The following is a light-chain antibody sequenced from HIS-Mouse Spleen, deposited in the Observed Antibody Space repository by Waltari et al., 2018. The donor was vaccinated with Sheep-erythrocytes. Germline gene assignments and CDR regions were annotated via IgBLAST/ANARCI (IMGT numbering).Light chain of an antibody. V-gene: IGLV2-8*01. CDR1: SSAVGXXXY. Sequence: QSALTQPPSASGSPGQSVTXSCTGTSSAVGXXXYVXRYQQHPGKAPKLMSYEVSKRPSGVPXRFSGSXXGXTASLTVSGLQAEDEADYYCSSYAGSNNWVFGGGTKLTVL. CDR2: EVS. CDR3: SSYAGSNNWV. J-gene: IGLJ3*02.